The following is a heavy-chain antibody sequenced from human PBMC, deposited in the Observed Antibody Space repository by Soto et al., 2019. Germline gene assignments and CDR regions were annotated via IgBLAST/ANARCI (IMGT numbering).Heavy chain of an antibody. CDR3: ARFVVVTAMDAFDI. D-gene: IGHD2-21*02. V-gene: IGHV4-61*01. Sequence: SETLSLTCTVSGGSVSSGSYYWSWIRQPPGKGLEWIGYIYYSGSTNYNPSLKSRVTISVDTSKNQFSLKLSSVTAADTAVYYCARFVVVTAMDAFDIWGQGTMVTVS. CDR2: IYYSGST. J-gene: IGHJ3*02. CDR1: GGSVSSGSYY.